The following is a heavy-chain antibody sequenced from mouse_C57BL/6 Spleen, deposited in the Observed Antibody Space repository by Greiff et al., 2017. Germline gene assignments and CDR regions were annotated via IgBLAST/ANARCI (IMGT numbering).Heavy chain of an antibody. CDR2: IRSKSNNYAT. CDR3: VRQPNYYAIDY. Sequence: GGGLVQPKGSLTLSCAASGFSFNPYAMNWVRQAPGKGLEWVARIRSKSNNYATTYADSVQDKFTISRDDSESMLYLQMNNLKTEDTAMYYGVRQPNYYAIDYWGQGTSVTVSS. CDR1: GFSFNPYA. J-gene: IGHJ4*01. V-gene: IGHV10-1*01.